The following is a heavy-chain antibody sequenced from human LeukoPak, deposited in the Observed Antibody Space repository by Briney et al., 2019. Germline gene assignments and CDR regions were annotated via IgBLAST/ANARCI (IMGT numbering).Heavy chain of an antibody. V-gene: IGHV3-30-3*01. Sequence: EGSLRLSCAASGFTFSSYPIHWVRQAPGLGLQWVAVISHDGSNKYYEDSVKGRFTISRDNSKSTLYLHLNIPRPEDTAVYYCTRSVVTTADFDYWGQGTLVTVSS. J-gene: IGHJ4*02. CDR2: ISHDGSNK. D-gene: IGHD2-21*02. CDR1: GFTFSSYP. CDR3: TRSVVTTADFDY.